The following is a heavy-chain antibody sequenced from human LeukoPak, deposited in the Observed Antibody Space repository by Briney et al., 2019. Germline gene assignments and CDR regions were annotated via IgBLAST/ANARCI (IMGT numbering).Heavy chain of an antibody. CDR3: ARVPSGYDYAGYEYYFDY. CDR2: IYYSGST. V-gene: IGHV4-39*01. CDR1: GGSISSSSYF. J-gene: IGHJ4*02. Sequence: SETLFLTCTVSGGSISSSSYFWGWIRQPPGKGLEWIGSIYYSGSTHYNPSLESRVTISVDTSKNQFSLKLSSVTAADTAMYYCARVPSGYDYAGYEYYFDYWGQGTLVTVSS. D-gene: IGHD5-12*01.